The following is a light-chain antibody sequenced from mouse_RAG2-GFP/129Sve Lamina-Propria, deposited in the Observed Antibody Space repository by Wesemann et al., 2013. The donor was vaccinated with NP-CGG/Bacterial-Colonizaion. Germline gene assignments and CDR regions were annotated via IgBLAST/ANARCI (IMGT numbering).Light chain of an antibody. V-gene: IGKV6-13*01. J-gene: IGKJ2*01. CDR3: QQYSSYPYMYT. CDR1: QDVGTA. Sequence: DIVMTQSHKFMSTSVGDRVSITCKASQDVGTAVAWYQQKPGQSPKALIYSASNRYTGVPDRFTGSGSGTDFTLTISNMQSEDLADYFCQQYSSYPYMYTFGGGTKLEIK. CDR2: SAS.